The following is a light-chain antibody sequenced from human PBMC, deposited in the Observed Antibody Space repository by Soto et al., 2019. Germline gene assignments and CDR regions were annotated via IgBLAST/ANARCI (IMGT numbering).Light chain of an antibody. CDR2: DAS. V-gene: IGKV1-5*01. Sequence: SQMPPSPSTLSASVGDRVTITCRASQSISSWLAWYQQKPGKAPKLLIYDASSLESGVPSRFSGSGSGTEFTLTISSLQPDDFATYYCQQYNSYSWTFGQGTKVDIK. CDR3: QQYNSYSWT. CDR1: QSISSW. J-gene: IGKJ1*01.